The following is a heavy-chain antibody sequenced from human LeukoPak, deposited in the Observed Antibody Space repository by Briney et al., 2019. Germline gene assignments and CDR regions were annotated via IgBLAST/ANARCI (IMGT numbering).Heavy chain of an antibody. CDR3: ARGQYSSGWYVIDY. Sequence: GASVKVSCKASGYTFTSYDINWVRQATGQGLEWMGWMNPNSGNTGYAQKFQGRVTMPRNTSISTAYMELSSLRSEDTAVYYCARGQYSSGWYVIDYWGQGTLVTVSS. CDR1: GYTFTSYD. D-gene: IGHD6-19*01. J-gene: IGHJ4*02. V-gene: IGHV1-8*01. CDR2: MNPNSGNT.